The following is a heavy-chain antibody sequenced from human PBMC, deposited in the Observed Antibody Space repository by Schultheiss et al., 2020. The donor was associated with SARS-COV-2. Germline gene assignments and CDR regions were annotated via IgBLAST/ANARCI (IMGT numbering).Heavy chain of an antibody. Sequence: SETLSLTCDVSGGSISSNNWWSWVRQPPGKALEWIGQIYHSGMTNYNPSLKSRVTISVDTSKNQFSLKLSSVTAADTAVYYCARGRTYYDFWRRFDPWGQGTLVTVSS. CDR1: GGSISSNNW. CDR3: ARGRTYYDFWRRFDP. D-gene: IGHD3-3*01. J-gene: IGHJ5*02. CDR2: IYHSGMT. V-gene: IGHV4-4*02.